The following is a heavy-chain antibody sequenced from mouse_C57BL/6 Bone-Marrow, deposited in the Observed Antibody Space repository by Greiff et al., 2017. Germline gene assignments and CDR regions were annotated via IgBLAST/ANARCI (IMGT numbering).Heavy chain of an antibody. J-gene: IGHJ2*01. D-gene: IGHD1-1*01. CDR1: GFSLTRYG. Sequence: VQLVESGPGLVQPSQSLSITCTVSGFSLTRYGVHWVRQSPGKGLEWLGVIWSGGSTDYHAAFISKLSISKDTSKSQLFFKMNSRQADDTAIEYCASSSRGYYFDYWGQGTTLTVSS. CDR3: ASSSRGYYFDY. CDR2: IWSGGST. V-gene: IGHV2-2*01.